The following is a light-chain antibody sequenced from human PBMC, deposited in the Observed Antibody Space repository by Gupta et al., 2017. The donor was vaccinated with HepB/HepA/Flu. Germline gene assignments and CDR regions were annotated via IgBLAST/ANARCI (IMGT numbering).Light chain of an antibody. J-gene: IGLJ2*01. CDR3: QVGDSSSDHVV. Sequence: SSVLTQPPSMSVAPGKTARITCGGNNIGSKSVHWYQQKPGQAPVLVVYDDSDRPSVIPERFSGSNSGTTATLTTSRVEAGDEADYYCQVGDSSSDHVVFGGGTKLTVL. CDR1: NIGSKS. V-gene: IGLV3-21*03. CDR2: DDS.